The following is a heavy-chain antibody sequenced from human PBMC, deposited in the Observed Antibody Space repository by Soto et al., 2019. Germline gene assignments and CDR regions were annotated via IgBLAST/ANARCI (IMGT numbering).Heavy chain of an antibody. CDR3: AKRSLSRHYYFDY. J-gene: IGHJ4*02. CDR1: RFTFSSYA. CDR2: ISDDGSSE. V-gene: IGHV3-30*18. Sequence: QVQLVESGGGVVQPGRSLRLSCAASRFTFSSYARHWVRQAPGKGLEWVAVISDDGSSEYYADSVRGRFTISRDNSKNTLYLQMHSLRAEDTAVYYCAKRSLSRHYYFDYWGQGTLVTVSS. D-gene: IGHD6-13*01.